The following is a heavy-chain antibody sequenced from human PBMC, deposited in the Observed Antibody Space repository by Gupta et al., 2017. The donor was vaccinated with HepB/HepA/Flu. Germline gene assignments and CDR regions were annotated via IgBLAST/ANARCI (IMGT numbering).Heavy chain of an antibody. D-gene: IGHD2-15*01. CDR3: ARVYRSGGSSYFDY. V-gene: IGHV4-31*03. J-gene: IGHJ4*02. CDR1: GGSISRSGYD. CDR2: IYYTGNT. Sequence: QVQLQESGPGLVKPSQTLSLTCTVSGGSISRSGYDWSWIRQHPGKGLEWIGNIYYTGNTYYNPSLESRVTISLDTSKNQFSLRLSSVTAADTAVYYGARVYRSGGSSYFDYWGQGTLVTVAS.